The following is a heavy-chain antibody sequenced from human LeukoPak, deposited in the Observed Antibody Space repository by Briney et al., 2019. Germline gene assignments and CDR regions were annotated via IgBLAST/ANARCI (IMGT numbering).Heavy chain of an antibody. Sequence: SSETLSLTCTVSGYSISSGYYWGWIRQPPGKGLEWIGSIYHSGSTYYNPSLKSRVTISVDTSKNQFSLKLSSVTAADTAVYYCARTMVRGVLDYWGQGTLVTVSS. J-gene: IGHJ4*02. CDR1: GYSISSGYY. CDR2: IYHSGST. V-gene: IGHV4-38-2*02. D-gene: IGHD3-10*01. CDR3: ARTMVRGVLDY.